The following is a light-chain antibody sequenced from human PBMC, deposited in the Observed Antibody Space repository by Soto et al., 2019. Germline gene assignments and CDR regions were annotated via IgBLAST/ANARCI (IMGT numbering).Light chain of an antibody. CDR1: QNIANN. Sequence: EIVMTQSPATLSMSPGEGATLSCRASQNIANNLAWYQQRPGQAPRLLIYDASNRATGIPARFSGSGSGTDFTLTISSLEPEDFAVYYCQQRSNWPITFGQGTRLEIK. V-gene: IGKV3-11*01. J-gene: IGKJ5*01. CDR2: DAS. CDR3: QQRSNWPIT.